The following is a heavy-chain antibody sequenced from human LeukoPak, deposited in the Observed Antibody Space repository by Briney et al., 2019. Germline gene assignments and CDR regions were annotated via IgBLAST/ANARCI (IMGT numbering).Heavy chain of an antibody. CDR1: GFPFSDDY. CDR2: ISGSGSDI. D-gene: IGHD2-2*01. J-gene: IGHJ6*02. Sequence: GGSLRLSCVASGFPFSDDYMSWIRQAPGEGLDWVAYISGSGSDIYYADSVKGRFTISRDSAKNSLYLQMNSLRVEDTAVYYCARGFDCSSTSCSCMDLWGQGTTVTVSS. V-gene: IGHV3-11*01. CDR3: ARGFDCSSTSCSCMDL.